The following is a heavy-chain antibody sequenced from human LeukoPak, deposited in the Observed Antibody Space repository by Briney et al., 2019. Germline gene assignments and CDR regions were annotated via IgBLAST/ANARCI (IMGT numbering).Heavy chain of an antibody. CDR1: GFNFWSTG. CDR2: IGGGGSDT. J-gene: IGHJ6*03. V-gene: IGHV3-23*01. CDR3: ATPVPHGSDPSLYYYYMDV. D-gene: IGHD3-10*01. Sequence: PGGSLRLSCAVAGFNFWSTGMSWVRQAPGKGLEWVSAIGGGGSDTKYTDSVEGRFTILRDISKNTLYLQMNSLRAEDTAVYYCATPVPHGSDPSLYYYYMDVWGKGTTVTISS.